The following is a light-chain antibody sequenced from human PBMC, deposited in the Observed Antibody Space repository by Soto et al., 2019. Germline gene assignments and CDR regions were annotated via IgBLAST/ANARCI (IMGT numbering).Light chain of an antibody. Sequence: EIVMTQSPATLSVSPGERATLSCRASQSVSSNLAWYQQKPGQAPRLLIYGASTRATGIPARFSGSGSGTDFTLTISSLQPEDFATYYCQQLNNYPSTFGGGTKV. J-gene: IGKJ4*01. CDR2: GAS. V-gene: IGKV3-15*01. CDR3: QQLNNYPST. CDR1: QSVSSN.